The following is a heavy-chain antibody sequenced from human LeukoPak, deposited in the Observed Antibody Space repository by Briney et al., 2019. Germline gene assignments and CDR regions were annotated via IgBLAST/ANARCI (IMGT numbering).Heavy chain of an antibody. CDR1: GFTFSNYW. J-gene: IGHJ4*02. V-gene: IGHV3-74*01. Sequence: PGGSLRLSRAASGFTFSNYWMHWVRQGPGKGLVWVSRINSDGRIASYADSVNGRFTISRDNAKNTLYLQMNSLRAEDTAVYYCARDLRTPSDTNIAIDYWGQGTLVTVSS. CDR3: ARDLRTPSDTNIAIDY. CDR2: INSDGRIA. D-gene: IGHD4-23*01.